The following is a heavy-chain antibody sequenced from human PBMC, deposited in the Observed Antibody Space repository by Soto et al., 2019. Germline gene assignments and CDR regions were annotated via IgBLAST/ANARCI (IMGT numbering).Heavy chain of an antibody. CDR1: GGSFSGYY. J-gene: IGHJ6*04. D-gene: IGHD6-25*01. CDR3: ARDRLGFMGVAG. V-gene: IGHV4-34*01. CDR2: INHSGST. Sequence: QVQLQQWGAGLLKPSETLSLTCAFYGGSFSGYYWSWIRQPPGKGLEWIGEINHSGSTNSNPSLKSRVTISVDTSKNQFSVKLSSVTAADAAVYYCARDRLGFMGVAGWGKGTTVTVSS.